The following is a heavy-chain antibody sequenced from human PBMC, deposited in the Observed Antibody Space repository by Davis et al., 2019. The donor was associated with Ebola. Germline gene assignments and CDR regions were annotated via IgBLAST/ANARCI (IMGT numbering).Heavy chain of an antibody. J-gene: IGHJ4*02. V-gene: IGHV4-31*02. CDR2: IYRSGNT. CDR1: GFTVISDY. Sequence: LRLSCAASGFTVISDYMTWIRQHPGKGLEWIGYIYRSGNTFYIPSLRSRLTISLDSSKNQFSLNLTSVTAADTAVYYCARVGAEYDFWSGSVDYWGQGKLVSVSS. D-gene: IGHD3-3*01. CDR3: ARVGAEYDFWSGSVDY.